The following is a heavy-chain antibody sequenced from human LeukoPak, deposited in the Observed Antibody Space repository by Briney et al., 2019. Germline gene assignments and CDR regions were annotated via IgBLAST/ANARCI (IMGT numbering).Heavy chain of an antibody. CDR1: GFSVSSNY. V-gene: IGHV3-53*01. CDR3: ARSLDSYYSHFDH. J-gene: IGHJ4*02. Sequence: PGGSLRLSCAASGFSVSSNYMSWVRQAPGKGLEWVSVVYSGGSTYYADSVKDRFTISRDNSKNTLYLLMNSLRAEDTAIYYCARSLDSYYSHFDHWGQGTLVTVSP. D-gene: IGHD1-26*01. CDR2: VYSGGST.